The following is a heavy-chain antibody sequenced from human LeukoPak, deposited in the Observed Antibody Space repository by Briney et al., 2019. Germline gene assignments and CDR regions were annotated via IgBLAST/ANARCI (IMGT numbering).Heavy chain of an antibody. D-gene: IGHD2-2*01. V-gene: IGHV3-9*01. J-gene: IGHJ4*02. CDR3: AKDSSTSSYYFDY. CDR1: GFTFDDYA. Sequence: PGRSLRLSCAASGFTFDDYAMHWVRQAPGKGLEWVSGISWNSGSIGYADSVKGRFTISRDNAKNSLYLQMNSLRAEDTALYYCAKDSSTSSYYFDYWGQGTLVTVSS. CDR2: ISWNSGSI.